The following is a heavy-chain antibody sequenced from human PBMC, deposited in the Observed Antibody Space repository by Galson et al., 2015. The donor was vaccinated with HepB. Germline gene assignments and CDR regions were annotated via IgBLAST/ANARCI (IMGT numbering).Heavy chain of an antibody. J-gene: IGHJ6*03. CDR2: ISGSGGST. CDR3: AKGHDYGDYYYYYYMDV. CDR1: GFTFSSYA. D-gene: IGHD4-17*01. Sequence: SLRLSCAASGFTFSSYAMSWVRQAPGKGLEWVSAISGSGGSTYYADSVKGRFTISRDNSKNTLYLQMNSLRAEDTAVYYCAKGHDYGDYYYYYYMDVWGKGTTVTVSS. V-gene: IGHV3-23*01.